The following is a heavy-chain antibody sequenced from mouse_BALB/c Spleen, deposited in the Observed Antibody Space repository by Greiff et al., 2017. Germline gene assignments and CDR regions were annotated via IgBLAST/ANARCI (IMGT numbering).Heavy chain of an antibody. J-gene: IGHJ3*01. Sequence: ESGPGLVKPSQSLSLTCSVTGYSITSGYYWNWIRQFPGNKLEWMGYISYDGSNNYNPSLKNRISITRDTSKNQFFLKLNSVTTEDTATYYCARADGNLWFAYWGQGTLVTVSA. CDR2: ISYDGSN. D-gene: IGHD2-1*01. CDR3: ARADGNLWFAY. CDR1: GYSITSGYY. V-gene: IGHV3-6*02.